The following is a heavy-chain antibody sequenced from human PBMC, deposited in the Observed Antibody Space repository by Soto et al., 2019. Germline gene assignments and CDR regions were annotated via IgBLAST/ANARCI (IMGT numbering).Heavy chain of an antibody. Sequence: QVQLVQSGAGVKKPGSSVKVSCKASGGTFSSYAISWVRQAPGQGLEWMGGIIPIFGTANYAQKIQGRVTITADESTSTADMELSSLGSEATAVYYCARGDYELSLLAHYGMDVWGQGTTVTVSS. CDR3: ARGDYELSLLAHYGMDV. CDR1: GGTFSSYA. D-gene: IGHD3-16*02. CDR2: IIPIFGTA. V-gene: IGHV1-69*12. J-gene: IGHJ6*02.